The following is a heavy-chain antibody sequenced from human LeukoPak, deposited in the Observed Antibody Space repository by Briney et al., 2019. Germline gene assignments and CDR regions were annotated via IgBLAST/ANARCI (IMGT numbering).Heavy chain of an antibody. D-gene: IGHD2-15*01. CDR2: ICYSGST. V-gene: IGHV4-39*01. J-gene: IGHJ4*02. Sequence: SETLSLTCTVSGGSITSSIYCGGWIRQPPGKGLEWIGSICYSGSTYSSGTTYYNPSLKSRVTISVDASNNRFSLKLTSVAAADTAVYYCTRHGFGGDCTGRSCYLPYWGEGTLVTVSS. CDR3: TRHGFGGDCTGRSCYLPY. CDR1: GGSITSSIYC.